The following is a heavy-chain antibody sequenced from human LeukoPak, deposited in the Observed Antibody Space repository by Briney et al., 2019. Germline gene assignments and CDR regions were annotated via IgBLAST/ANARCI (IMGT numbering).Heavy chain of an antibody. CDR3: ARAIPWYYDSSGYLDY. D-gene: IGHD3-22*01. CDR1: GGSFSGYY. Sequence: SETLSLTCAVYGGSFSGYYWSWIRQPPGKGLEWIGEINHSGSTNYNPSLKSRVTMSVDTSKNQFSLKLSSVTAADTAVYYCARAIPWYYDSSGYLDYWGQGTLVTVSS. J-gene: IGHJ4*02. V-gene: IGHV4-34*01. CDR2: INHSGST.